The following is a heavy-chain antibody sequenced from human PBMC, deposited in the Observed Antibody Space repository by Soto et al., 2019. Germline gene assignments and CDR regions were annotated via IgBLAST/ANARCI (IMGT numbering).Heavy chain of an antibody. CDR1: GFTFNTCA. D-gene: IGHD4-17*01. CDR2: ISGSGGST. V-gene: IGHV3-23*01. Sequence: EVQLLESGGGLVQPGGTLRLSCEASGFTFNTCAISWVRQAPGKGLEWVSGISGSGGSTYYADSVKDRFTISRDNSKNTVFLQMNSLRADDTAVYYCAKAWSGDYAFDHSWGQGTLVIVSS. J-gene: IGHJ4*02. CDR3: AKAWSGDYAFDHS.